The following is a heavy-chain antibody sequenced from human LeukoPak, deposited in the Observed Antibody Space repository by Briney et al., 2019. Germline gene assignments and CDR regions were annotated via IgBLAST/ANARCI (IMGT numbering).Heavy chain of an antibody. Sequence: PGGSLRLSCAASGFTFDDYTFHWVRQAPGKGLEWVSLISWNGGSTFYGDSVRGRFTISRDNSKNSLYLQMNSMRTEDTALYFCAREGSSSGFFDYWGRGTLVTVSS. CDR3: AREGSSSGFFDY. CDR2: ISWNGGST. J-gene: IGHJ4*02. V-gene: IGHV3-43*01. D-gene: IGHD6-19*01. CDR1: GFTFDDYT.